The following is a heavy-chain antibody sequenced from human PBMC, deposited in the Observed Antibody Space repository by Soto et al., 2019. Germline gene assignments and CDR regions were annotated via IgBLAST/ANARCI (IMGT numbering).Heavy chain of an antibody. D-gene: IGHD3-10*01. CDR3: ARELGYGSGSDPSWFDP. CDR1: GGSISSGGYY. Sequence: SETLSLTCTVSGGSISSGGYYWSWIRQHPGKGLEWIGYIYYSGSTYYNPSLKSQVTISVDTSKNQFSLKLSSVTAADTAVYYCARELGYGSGSDPSWFDPWGQGTLVTVSS. J-gene: IGHJ5*02. V-gene: IGHV4-31*01. CDR2: IYYSGST.